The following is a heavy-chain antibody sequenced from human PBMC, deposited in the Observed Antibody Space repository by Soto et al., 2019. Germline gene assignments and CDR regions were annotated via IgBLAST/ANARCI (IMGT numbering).Heavy chain of an antibody. Sequence: QLQLQESGPGLVKPSETLSPTCTVSGGSISSSSYYWGWIRQPPGKGLEWIGSIYYSGSTYYNPSLKSRVTISVDTSKNQFSLKLSSVTAADTAVYYCATSYDILTGYYNGGFDYWGQGTLVTVSS. J-gene: IGHJ4*02. CDR3: ATSYDILTGYYNGGFDY. V-gene: IGHV4-39*01. D-gene: IGHD3-9*01. CDR1: GGSISSSSYY. CDR2: IYYSGST.